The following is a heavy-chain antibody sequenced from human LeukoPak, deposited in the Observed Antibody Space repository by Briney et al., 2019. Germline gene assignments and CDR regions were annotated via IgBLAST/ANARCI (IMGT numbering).Heavy chain of an antibody. D-gene: IGHD5-12*01. V-gene: IGHV3-7*04. CDR2: IKEDGSEE. CDR3: ARGYSGYEFGY. J-gene: IGHJ4*02. Sequence: SGGSLRLSCAASGFTFSTSWMNWVRQAPGKGLEWVANIKEDGSEEYYVDSVKGRFTISRDNARKSLYLQMNSLRVGDTAVYYCARGYSGYEFGYWGQGTLVTVSS. CDR1: GFTFSTSW.